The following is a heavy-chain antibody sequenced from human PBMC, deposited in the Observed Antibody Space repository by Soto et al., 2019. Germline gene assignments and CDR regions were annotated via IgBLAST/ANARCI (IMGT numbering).Heavy chain of an antibody. V-gene: IGHV3-33*01. Sequence: PGGSLRLSCAASGFTFSNYAMHWVRQSPGKGLEWLAVIWHDGSDRYYADSVKGRFAISRDNSKNTLYLQVNSLRAEDTAVYSCAREGSLDLAGSNRGPDYWGQGTLVTVSS. J-gene: IGHJ4*02. D-gene: IGHD2-8*01. CDR1: GFTFSNYA. CDR2: IWHDGSDR. CDR3: AREGSLDLAGSNRGPDY.